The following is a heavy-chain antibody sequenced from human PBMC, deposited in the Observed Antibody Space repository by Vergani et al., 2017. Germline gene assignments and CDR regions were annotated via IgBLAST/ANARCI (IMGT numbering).Heavy chain of an antibody. CDR2: ISYDGSNK. D-gene: IGHD5-12*01. V-gene: IGHV3-30*19. CDR3: AKGEYSGYEDYYYYGMDV. Sequence: QVQLVESGGGVVQPGGSLRLSCAASGFTFSSYGMHWVRQAPGKGLEWVAVISYDGSNKYYADSVKGRFTISRDNSKNTLYLQMNSLRAEDTAVYYCAKGEYSGYEDYYYYGMDVWGQGTTVTVSS. CDR1: GFTFSSYG. J-gene: IGHJ6*02.